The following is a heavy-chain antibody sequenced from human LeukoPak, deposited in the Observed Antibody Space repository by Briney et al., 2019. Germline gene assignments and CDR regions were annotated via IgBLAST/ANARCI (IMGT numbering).Heavy chain of an antibody. CDR2: IIPIFGTA. D-gene: IGHD1-1*01. J-gene: IGHJ3*02. V-gene: IGHV1-69*06. CDR3: ARGLRTTDAFDI. Sequence: SVKVSCKASGGTFSRYAISWVRQAPGQGLEWMGGIIPIFGTANYAQKFQGRVAITADKSTSTAYMELSSLRSEDTAVYYCARGLRTTDAFDIWGQGTMVTVSS. CDR1: GGTFSRYA.